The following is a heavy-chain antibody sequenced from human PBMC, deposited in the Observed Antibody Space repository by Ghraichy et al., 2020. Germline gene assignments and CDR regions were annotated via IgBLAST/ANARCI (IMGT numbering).Heavy chain of an antibody. V-gene: IGHV3-23*01. D-gene: IGHD2-2*01. CDR2: ISGIAINT. CDR3: AKGCSTSCYSSFDC. CDR1: GLTFSSFA. Sequence: GGSLRLSCVASGLTFSSFAMGWVRQAPGKGLEWVSTISGIAINTYYADSVKGRFTISRDNSRNTLFLQMNSLRAEDTAVYYCAKGCSTSCYSSFDCWGQGTLVTVSS. J-gene: IGHJ4*02.